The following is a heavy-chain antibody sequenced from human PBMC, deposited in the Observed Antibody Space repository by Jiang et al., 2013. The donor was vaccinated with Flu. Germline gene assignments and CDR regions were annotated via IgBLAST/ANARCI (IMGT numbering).Heavy chain of an antibody. CDR3: ARDGEYCSSTSCRKINWFDP. CDR1: GGTFTGYY. CDR2: INPNSGGT. Sequence: SCKASGGTFTGYYMHWVRQAPGQGLEWMGWINPNSGGTNYAQKFQGRVTMTRDTSISTAYMELSRLRSDDTAVYYCARDGEYCSSTSCRKINWFDPWGQGTLVTVSS. D-gene: IGHD2-2*01. J-gene: IGHJ5*02. V-gene: IGHV1-2*02.